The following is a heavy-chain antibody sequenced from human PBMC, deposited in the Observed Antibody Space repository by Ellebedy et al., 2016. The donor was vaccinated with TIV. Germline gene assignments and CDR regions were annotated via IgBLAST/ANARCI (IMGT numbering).Heavy chain of an antibody. CDR3: ARDPPGIAASGPYK. CDR2: ITESGGDT. J-gene: IGHJ4*02. V-gene: IGHV3-23*01. D-gene: IGHD6-13*01. CDR1: GLTFSSHA. Sequence: GESLKISCAASGLTFSSHAMSWVRQAPGKGLEWVSSITESGGDTVYADSVKGRFTISRDSSKNTLYLQMNSLRAEDTAVYYCARDPPGIAASGPYKWGQGTLVTVSS.